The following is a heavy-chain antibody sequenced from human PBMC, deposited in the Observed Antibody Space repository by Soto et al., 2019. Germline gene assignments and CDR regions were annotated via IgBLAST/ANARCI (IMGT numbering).Heavy chain of an antibody. D-gene: IGHD3-10*01. V-gene: IGHV3-23*01. CDR3: AKGSAFECKGAICYPFDH. CDR1: GFTFSNYA. J-gene: IGHJ4*02. Sequence: VGSLRLSCTASGFTFSNYAINWVRLAPGKRLEWVSSVIGSGVNVFYADSVKGRFTISRDNSKDTVYLEMNSLRADDTAEYFCAKGSAFECKGAICYPFDHWGRGTLVTVSS. CDR2: VIGSGVNV.